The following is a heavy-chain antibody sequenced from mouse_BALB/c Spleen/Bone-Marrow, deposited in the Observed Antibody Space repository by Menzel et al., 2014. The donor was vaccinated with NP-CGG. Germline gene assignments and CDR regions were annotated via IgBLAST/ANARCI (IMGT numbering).Heavy chain of an antibody. CDR2: INPSTDYT. CDR3: ARRAYGGSYGFAY. J-gene: IGHJ3*01. D-gene: IGHD1-1*01. CDR1: GYTFTSYW. V-gene: IGHV1-7*01. Sequence: VKLVEFGAELAKPGASLKMSCKASGYTFTSYWMHWVKQRPGQGLEWIGYINPSTDYTEYNQKFKDKATLTADKSSSTAIMQLSSLTSEDSAVYYCARRAYGGSYGFAYWGQGTLVTVSA.